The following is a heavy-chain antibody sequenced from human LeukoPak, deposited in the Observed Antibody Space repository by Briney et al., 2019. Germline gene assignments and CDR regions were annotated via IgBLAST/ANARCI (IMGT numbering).Heavy chain of an antibody. CDR2: INQDGTEK. D-gene: IGHD3-10*02. CDR1: GFTFSSYG. J-gene: IGHJ6*04. CDR3: AELGITMIGGV. Sequence: GGCLRLSCAASGFTFSSYGMSWVRQAPGKGREWVANINQDGTEKYYVDSVKGRFTISRDNAKNSLYLQMNSLRAEDTAVYYCAELGITMIGGVWGKGTTVTISS. V-gene: IGHV3-7*01.